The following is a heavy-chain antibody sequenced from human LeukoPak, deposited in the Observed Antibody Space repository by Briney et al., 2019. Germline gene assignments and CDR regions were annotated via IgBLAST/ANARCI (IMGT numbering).Heavy chain of an antibody. Sequence: SETLSLTCTVSGGSISSYYWSWIRQPAGKGLEWIGRIYTSGSTNYNPSLKSRVTMSVDTSKNQFSLKLSSVTAADTAVYYCARENDVLLWFGELSHNRNWCFDLWGRGTLVTVSS. D-gene: IGHD3-10*01. J-gene: IGHJ2*01. CDR1: GGSISSYY. CDR3: ARENDVLLWFGELSHNRNWCFDL. CDR2: IYTSGST. V-gene: IGHV4-4*07.